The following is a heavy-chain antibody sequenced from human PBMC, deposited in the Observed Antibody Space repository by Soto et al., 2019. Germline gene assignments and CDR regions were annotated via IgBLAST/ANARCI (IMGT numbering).Heavy chain of an antibody. D-gene: IGHD3-3*01. CDR2: IIPIFGTA. CDR1: GGTFSSYA. J-gene: IGHJ6*02. Sequence: SVKVSCKASGGTFSSYAISWARQAPGQGLEWMGGIIPIFGTANYAQKFQGRVTITADESTSTAYMELSSLRSEDTAVYYCANGRFFGVVPFYYGMDVSGQGTTLTVSS. V-gene: IGHV1-69*13. CDR3: ANGRFFGVVPFYYGMDV.